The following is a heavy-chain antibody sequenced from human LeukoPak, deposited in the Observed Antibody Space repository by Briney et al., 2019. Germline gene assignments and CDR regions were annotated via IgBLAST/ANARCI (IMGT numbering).Heavy chain of an antibody. D-gene: IGHD4-17*01. CDR3: ARIQDYGDPGDAFDI. CDR1: GVTFSSYA. J-gene: IGHJ3*02. V-gene: IGHV1-69*06. Sequence: AASVKVSCQASGVTFSSYAISWVRQAPGQGLGWMGGIIPIFGTANYAQKFQGRVTITADKSTRTAYMELSSLRSEDTAVYYCARIQDYGDPGDAFDIWGQGTMVTVSS. CDR2: IIPIFGTA.